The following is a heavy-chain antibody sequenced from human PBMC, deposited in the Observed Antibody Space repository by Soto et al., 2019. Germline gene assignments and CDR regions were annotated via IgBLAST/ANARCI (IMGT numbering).Heavy chain of an antibody. CDR2: INPNSGGT. V-gene: IGHV1-2*02. J-gene: IGHJ4*02. D-gene: IGHD3-16*02. CDR3: ARVLGYDYVWGSYRLDY. CDR1: GYSFTGYY. Sequence: GASVKVSCKASGYSFTGYYMHWVRQAPGQGLEWMGWINPNSGGTNYAQKFQGRVTMTRDTSTSTAYMELSRLRSDDTAGYYCARVLGYDYVWGSYRLDYWGQGTLVTVSS.